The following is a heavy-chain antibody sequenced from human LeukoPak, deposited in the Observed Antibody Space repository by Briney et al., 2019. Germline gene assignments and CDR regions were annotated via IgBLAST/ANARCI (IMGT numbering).Heavy chain of an antibody. CDR3: AKGRYYDSSGYFDY. Sequence: GGSLRLSCAASGFTFDDYAMHWVRQAPGKGLEWVSLISWDGGSTYYADSVKGRFTISRDNSKNSLYLQMNSLRAEDTALYYCAKGRYYDSSGYFDYWGQGTLVTVSS. CDR2: ISWDGGST. D-gene: IGHD3-22*01. J-gene: IGHJ4*02. V-gene: IGHV3-43D*03. CDR1: GFTFDDYA.